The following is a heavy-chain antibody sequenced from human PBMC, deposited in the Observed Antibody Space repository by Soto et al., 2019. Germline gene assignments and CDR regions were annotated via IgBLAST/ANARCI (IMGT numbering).Heavy chain of an antibody. Sequence: ASVKVSCKTSGYSFTKYGLHWVRQAPGQRLEWMGWINPGNGDTKYSQKFQGRVTITRDTSATTAYMELSSLRSEDSAVFYCARTDCSSTSCYGTTGYYGMDVWGQGTTVTVSS. D-gene: IGHD2-2*01. CDR2: INPGNGDT. V-gene: IGHV1-3*01. CDR1: GYSFTKYG. J-gene: IGHJ6*02. CDR3: ARTDCSSTSCYGTTGYYGMDV.